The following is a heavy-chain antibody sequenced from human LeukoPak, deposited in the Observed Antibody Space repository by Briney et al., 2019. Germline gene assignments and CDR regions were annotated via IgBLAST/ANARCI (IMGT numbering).Heavy chain of an antibody. CDR2: ISSSSTNT. Sequence: GGTLRLSCTGSGFTFSEHYMTWIRQAPGKGVEWVSYISSSSTNTYYADSVKGVYTIYRDNEKTSVYLKKEALRDDETGVYYCSRVGRSTGWFFPSGHGALVTASS. J-gene: IGHJ5*02. CDR1: GFTFSEHY. CDR3: SRVGRSTGWFFP. V-gene: IGHV3-11*01. D-gene: IGHD3-10*01.